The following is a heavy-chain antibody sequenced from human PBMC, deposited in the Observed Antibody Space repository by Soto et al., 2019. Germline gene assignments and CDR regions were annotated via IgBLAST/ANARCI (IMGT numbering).Heavy chain of an antibody. J-gene: IGHJ5*02. CDR2: IYHSGST. CDR3: ARAIAAAANWFDP. D-gene: IGHD6-13*01. CDR1: GGSISSSNW. V-gene: IGHV4-4*02. Sequence: KSSETLSLTCAVSGGSISSSNWWSWVRQPPGKGLEWIGEIYHSGSTNYNPSLKSRVTISVDKSKNQFSLKLSSVTAADTAVYYCARAIAAAANWFDPWGQGTLVTVSS.